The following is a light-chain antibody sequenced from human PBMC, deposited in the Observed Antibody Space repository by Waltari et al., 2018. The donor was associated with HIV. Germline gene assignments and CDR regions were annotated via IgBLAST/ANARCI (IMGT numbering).Light chain of an antibody. J-gene: IGLJ3*02. CDR3: AAWGSSLSAWV. Sequence: QAGLTQPPSVSKDLRQTATLTCTGNINNVGDQGAAWLPQHQRHPPKLLSSWDNTRPSSISERFSACRSGNTASLTITGLQPEDEADYYCAAWGSSLSAWVFGGGPKLTVL. CDR2: WDN. CDR1: INNVGDQG. V-gene: IGLV10-54*01.